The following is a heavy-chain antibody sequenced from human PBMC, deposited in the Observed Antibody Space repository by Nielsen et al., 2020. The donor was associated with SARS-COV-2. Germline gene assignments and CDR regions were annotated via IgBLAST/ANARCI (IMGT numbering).Heavy chain of an antibody. V-gene: IGHV4-59*13. J-gene: IGHJ4*02. Sequence: SETLSLTCAVSGGSITTYYWHWIRQSPGKGLEWIGSIYYSGNTNYNPSLKSRVTISVDTSKNQFSLKLSSVTAADTAVYYCARDDDNWGSLAYWGQGTLVTVSS. CDR3: ARDDDNWGSLAY. CDR1: GGSITTYY. CDR2: IYYSGNT. D-gene: IGHD7-27*01.